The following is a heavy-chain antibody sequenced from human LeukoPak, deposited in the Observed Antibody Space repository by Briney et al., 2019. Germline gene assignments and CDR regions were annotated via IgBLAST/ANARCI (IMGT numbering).Heavy chain of an antibody. CDR2: INHSGST. D-gene: IGHD4-23*01. J-gene: IGHJ4*02. CDR3: ARGGKVYGGNRPFDY. Sequence: PSETLSLTCAVYGGSFSGYYWSWIRQPPGKGLEWIGEINHSGSTNYNPSLKSRVTISVDTSKNQFSLKLSSVTAADTAVYYCARGGKVYGGNRPFDYWGQGTLVTVSS. CDR1: GGSFSGYY. V-gene: IGHV4-34*01.